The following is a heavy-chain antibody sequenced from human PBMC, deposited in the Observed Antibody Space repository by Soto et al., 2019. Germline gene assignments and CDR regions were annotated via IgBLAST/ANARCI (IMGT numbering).Heavy chain of an antibody. CDR1: GYSISTYW. V-gene: IGHV3-7*01. J-gene: IGHJ4*02. Sequence: PGGSLRLSCAASGYSISTYWMSWVRQAPGKGLEWVANVKQDGSEEYYVDSVKGRFTISRDNAKNSLYLQMNSLRAEDMAVYYCAALDTAMVKTAGYWGQGTLVTVSS. CDR2: VKQDGSEE. D-gene: IGHD5-18*01. CDR3: AALDTAMVKTAGY.